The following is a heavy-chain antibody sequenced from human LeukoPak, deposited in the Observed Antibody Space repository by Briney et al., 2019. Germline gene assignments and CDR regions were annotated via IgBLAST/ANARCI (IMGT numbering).Heavy chain of an antibody. J-gene: IGHJ6*02. Sequence: SQTLSLTCAISGDSVSSNSAAWSWIRRSPSRGLEWLGRTYYRSKWYNNYAVSVKSRITINPDTSKNQFSLQLNSVTPEDTAVYYCARDEVAVAGTAYYYYYGMDVWGQGTTVTVSS. CDR1: GDSVSSNSAA. D-gene: IGHD6-19*01. CDR3: ARDEVAVAGTAYYYYYGMDV. V-gene: IGHV6-1*01. CDR2: TYYRSKWYN.